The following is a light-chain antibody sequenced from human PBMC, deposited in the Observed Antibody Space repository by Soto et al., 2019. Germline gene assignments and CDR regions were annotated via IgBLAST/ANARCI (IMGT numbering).Light chain of an antibody. CDR3: CSRVGSMSWV. J-gene: IGLJ3*02. CDR1: SSDVGSYIL. Sequence: QSALTQPASVSGSPGQSITISCTGTSSDVGSYILVSWYQQHPGKAPNLMIYEVSKSPSGVSNRFSGSKSVNTSALTIAILQAEDEADYYRCSRVGSMSWVFAGGTKLIVL. V-gene: IGLV2-23*02. CDR2: EVS.